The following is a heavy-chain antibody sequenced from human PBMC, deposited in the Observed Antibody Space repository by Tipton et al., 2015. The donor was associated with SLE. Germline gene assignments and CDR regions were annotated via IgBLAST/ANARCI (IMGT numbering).Heavy chain of an antibody. V-gene: IGHV1-69*06. D-gene: IGHD2-15*01. CDR3: ARGSRYFDY. CDR2: IIPIFGTA. CDR1: GGTFSNYA. Sequence: QLVQSGPEVKKPGSSVKVSCKASGGTFSNYAINWVRQAPGQGLEWMGGIIPIFGTANYVQKFQGRVTITADTSTSTGYMELSSLTSEDTAVYYCARGSRYFDYWGQGTLVTVSS. J-gene: IGHJ4*02.